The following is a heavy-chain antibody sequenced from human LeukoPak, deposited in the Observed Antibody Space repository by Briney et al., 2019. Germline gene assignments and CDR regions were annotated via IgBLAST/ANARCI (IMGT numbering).Heavy chain of an antibody. CDR3: ARARTTVTKAFDI. Sequence: GGSLRLSCAASGFTFSSYSMNWVRQAPGKGLEWVSSISSSSSYIYYADSVKGRFTISRDNAKNSLYLQMNSLRAEDTAVYYCARARTTVTKAFDIWGQGTMVTVAS. J-gene: IGHJ3*02. V-gene: IGHV3-21*01. CDR1: GFTFSSYS. CDR2: ISSSSSYI. D-gene: IGHD4-17*01.